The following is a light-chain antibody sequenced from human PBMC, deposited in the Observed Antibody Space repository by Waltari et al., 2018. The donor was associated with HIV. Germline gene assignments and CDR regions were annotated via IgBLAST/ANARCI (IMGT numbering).Light chain of an antibody. CDR3: QQYIGSPRT. CDR2: GAS. Sequence: EIALTQSPGTLSLSPGERATLSCRASQTISSTYLAWYQQKPGQAPRLLIYGASNRATGIPDRFSGSGSGTDFTLTISSREPEDCAVYYCQQYIGSPRTFGQGTKVELK. J-gene: IGKJ1*01. CDR1: QTISSTY. V-gene: IGKV3-20*01.